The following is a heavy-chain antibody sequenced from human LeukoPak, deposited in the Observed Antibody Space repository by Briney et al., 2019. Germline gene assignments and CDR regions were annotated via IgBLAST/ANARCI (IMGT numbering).Heavy chain of an antibody. CDR3: AKSLVVRGVVISPYDY. CDR1: GFTFSSYG. J-gene: IGHJ4*02. D-gene: IGHD3-10*01. V-gene: IGHV3-30*18. CDR2: ISYDGSNK. Sequence: PGRSLRLSCAASGFTFSSYGMHWVRQAPGKGLEWVAVISYDGSNKYYADSVKGRFTISRDNSKNTLYLQMNSLRAEDTAVYYCAKSLVVRGVVISPYDYWGQGTLVIVSS.